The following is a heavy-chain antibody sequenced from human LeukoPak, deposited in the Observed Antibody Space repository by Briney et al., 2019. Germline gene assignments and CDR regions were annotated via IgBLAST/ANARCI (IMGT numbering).Heavy chain of an antibody. CDR1: GYTFTGYY. D-gene: IGHD3-3*01. J-gene: IGHJ4*02. CDR2: INPNSGGT. CDR3: ARDIKGRIFGVAYPVGPFDY. V-gene: IGHV1-2*02. Sequence: ASAKVSCKASGYTFTGYYMHWVRQAPGQGLEWMGWINPNSGGTNYAQKFQGRVTMTRDTSISTAYMELSRLRSDDTAVYYCARDIKGRIFGVAYPVGPFDYWGQGTLVTVSS.